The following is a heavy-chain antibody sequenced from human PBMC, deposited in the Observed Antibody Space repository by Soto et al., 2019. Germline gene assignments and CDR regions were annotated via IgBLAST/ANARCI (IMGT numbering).Heavy chain of an antibody. D-gene: IGHD1-26*01. Sequence: SETLSLTCALSGYSISSGYYWGWIRQPPGKGLEWIGSIYYSGSTYYNPSLKSRVTISVDTSKNQFSLKLSSVTAADTAVYYCACSIVGPERAFDFWGQGTLVTVSS. CDR2: IYYSGST. J-gene: IGHJ4*02. CDR1: GYSISSGYY. V-gene: IGHV4-38-2*01. CDR3: ACSIVGPERAFDF.